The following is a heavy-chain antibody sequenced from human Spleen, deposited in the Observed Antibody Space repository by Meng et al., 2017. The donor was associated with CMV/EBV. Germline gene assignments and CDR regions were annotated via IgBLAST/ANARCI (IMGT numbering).Heavy chain of an antibody. CDR2: INPNSGGT. D-gene: IGHD2-21*01. CDR1: GYTFTGYY. V-gene: IGHV1-2*02. Sequence: ASVKVSCKASGYTFTGYYIHWVRQAPGQGLEWLGWINPNSGGTNYAQKFQGRVTMTRDTSTSTVYMELSSLRSEDTAVYYCARGAYCGGDCFNYWGQGTLVTVSS. J-gene: IGHJ4*02. CDR3: ARGAYCGGDCFNY.